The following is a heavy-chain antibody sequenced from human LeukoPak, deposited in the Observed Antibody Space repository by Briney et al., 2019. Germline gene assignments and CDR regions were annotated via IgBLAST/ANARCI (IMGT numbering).Heavy chain of an antibody. D-gene: IGHD5-12*01. CDR2: IYNGDMT. CDR3: AKDSGYDPQDLDY. J-gene: IGHJ4*02. Sequence: GGSLRLSCAASGLTVSSNYMSWVRQAPGKGLEWLSVIYNGDMTYYADSVKGRFTISRDNAKNSLYLQMNSLRAEDTALYYCAKDSGYDPQDLDYWGQGTLVTVSS. V-gene: IGHV3-53*05. CDR1: GLTVSSNY.